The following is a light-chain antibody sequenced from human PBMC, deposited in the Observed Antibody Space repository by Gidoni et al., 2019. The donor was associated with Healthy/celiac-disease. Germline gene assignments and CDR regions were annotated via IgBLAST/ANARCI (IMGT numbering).Light chain of an antibody. Sequence: QSVLTQTTSASGTPGQGVTISCSGSSSNIGSNYVYWYQQPPGTAPKLLIYSNNQRPSGVPDRFSGSKSGTSASLAISGLRSEDEADYYCAAWDDSLSGVVFGGGTKLTVL. CDR1: SSNIGSNY. J-gene: IGLJ2*01. CDR2: SNN. CDR3: AAWDDSLSGVV. V-gene: IGLV1-47*02.